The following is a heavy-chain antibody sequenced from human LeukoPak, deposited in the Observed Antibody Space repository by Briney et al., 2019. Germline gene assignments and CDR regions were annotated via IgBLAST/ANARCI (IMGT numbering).Heavy chain of an antibody. D-gene: IGHD5-18*01. J-gene: IGHJ4*02. CDR3: ARLATAIVARYFDY. CDR1: GYGFSTYW. V-gene: IGHV5-51*01. CDR2: IYPGDSDT. Sequence: GESLQISSKGSGYGFSTYWIAWVRQMPGKGLELMGVIYPGDSDTRYSPSFQGQVTISADKSISTAYLQWNSLKASDTAIYYCARLATAIVARYFDYWGQGTLVTVSS.